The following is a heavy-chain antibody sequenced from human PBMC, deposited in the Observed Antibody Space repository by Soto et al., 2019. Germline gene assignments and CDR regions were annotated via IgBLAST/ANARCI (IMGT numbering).Heavy chain of an antibody. V-gene: IGHV1-69*01. J-gene: IGHJ6*02. CDR1: GGSFSSDA. CDR2: INPFFKET. CDR3: ARDVSLNYYYNTYFYYGMDV. D-gene: IGHD3-22*01. Sequence: QVQLVQSGAEVKMPGSSVKVSCKASGGSFSSDAISWVRQAPGQGLEWMGGINPFFKETKYAQRFQGRVTITADDSTSTAYMDLTSLTYEDTAVYYCARDVSLNYYYNTYFYYGMDVWGQGTTVTVSS.